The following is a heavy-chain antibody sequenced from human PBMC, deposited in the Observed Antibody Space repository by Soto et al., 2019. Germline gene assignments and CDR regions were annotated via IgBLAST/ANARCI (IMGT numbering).Heavy chain of an antibody. V-gene: IGHV3-21*01. J-gene: IGHJ4*02. CDR1: GFTFSSYS. CDR3: ARGHSSGLYLMDY. Sequence: KPGGSLRLSCAASGFTFSSYSMNWVRQAPGKGLEWVSSISSSSSYIYYADSVKGRFTISRDNAKNSLYLQMNSLRAEDTAVYYCARGHSSGLYLMDYWGQGTLVTVSS. CDR2: ISSSSSYI. D-gene: IGHD6-19*01.